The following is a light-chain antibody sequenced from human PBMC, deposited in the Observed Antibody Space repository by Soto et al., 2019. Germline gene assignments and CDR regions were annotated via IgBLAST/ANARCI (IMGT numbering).Light chain of an antibody. CDR3: QSYHSSLSGV. J-gene: IGLJ1*01. CDR2: GNS. Sequence: QSVLTQPHSVSGAPGQRVTISCTGSSSNIGAGYAVHWYQQFPGTAPKLLIYGNSNRPSGVPARSSGSKYGTSASLAITGLQAEDDANYYVQSYHSSLSGVFGSWTKLTVL. CDR1: SSNIGAGYA. V-gene: IGLV1-40*01.